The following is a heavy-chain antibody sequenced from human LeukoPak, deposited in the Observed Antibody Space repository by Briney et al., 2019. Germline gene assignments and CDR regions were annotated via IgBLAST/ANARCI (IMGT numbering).Heavy chain of an antibody. V-gene: IGHV3-48*02. Sequence: GESLRLSCAASGFTFSSYSMNWVRQAPGKGLEWVSYISLSSSTIYYADSVKGRFTISRDNAKNSLYLQMNSLRDEDTAVYYCASMLTGSFDSWGQGTLVSVSS. CDR3: ASMLTGSFDS. J-gene: IGHJ4*02. D-gene: IGHD7-27*01. CDR2: ISLSSSTI. CDR1: GFTFSSYS.